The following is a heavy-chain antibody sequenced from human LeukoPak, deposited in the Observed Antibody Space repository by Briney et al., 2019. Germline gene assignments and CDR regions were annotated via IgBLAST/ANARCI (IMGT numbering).Heavy chain of an antibody. CDR1: GLTVSSNY. J-gene: IGHJ3*02. CDR3: AKPEGEVVTPYDAFDI. D-gene: IGHD2-15*01. Sequence: GGSLRLSCAASGLTVSSNYMSWVRQAPGKGLEWVSVIYSGGSTYYADSVKGRFTISRDNSKNTLYLQMNSLRAEDTAVYYCAKPEGEVVTPYDAFDIWGQGTMVTVSS. V-gene: IGHV3-53*01. CDR2: IYSGGST.